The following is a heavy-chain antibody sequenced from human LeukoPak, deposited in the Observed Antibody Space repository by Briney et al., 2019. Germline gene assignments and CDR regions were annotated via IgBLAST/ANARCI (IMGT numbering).Heavy chain of an antibody. V-gene: IGHV3-9*01. J-gene: IGHJ4*02. CDR3: AKDVFYSSGYYFDY. D-gene: IGHD3-22*01. CDR1: GFTFDDYA. CDR2: ISWNSGSI. Sequence: GGSLRLSCAASGFTFDDYAMHWVRQAPGKGLEWVSGISWNSGSIGYADSVRGRFTISRDNAKNSLYLQMNSLRAEDTALYYCAKDVFYSSGYYFDYWGQGTLVTVSS.